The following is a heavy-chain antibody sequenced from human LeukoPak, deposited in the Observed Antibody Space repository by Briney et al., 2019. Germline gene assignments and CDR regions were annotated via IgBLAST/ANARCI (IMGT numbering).Heavy chain of an antibody. J-gene: IGHJ4*02. Sequence: GGSLRLSCAGSGFIFNNYAMHWVRQPPGKGLEWVSGISWNSGTIDYADSVRGRFTISRDNAKNSLYLQMDSLRVEDTAFYYCAKGAKWELLLHFDYWGQGTLVTVSS. D-gene: IGHD1-26*01. CDR3: AKGAKWELLLHFDY. V-gene: IGHV3-9*01. CDR1: GFIFNNYA. CDR2: ISWNSGTI.